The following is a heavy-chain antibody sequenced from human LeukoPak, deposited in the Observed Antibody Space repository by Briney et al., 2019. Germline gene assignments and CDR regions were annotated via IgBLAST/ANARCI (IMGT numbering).Heavy chain of an antibody. CDR3: AREAFSGGYYDDY. Sequence: SETLSLTCSVSGYSISSGYYWGWIRQPPGKGLEWIGSIYHSGSTYYNPSLKSRVTISVDTSNNQFSLKLTSVSAADTAVYYCAREAFSGGYYDDYWGQGTLVTVSS. CDR2: IYHSGST. J-gene: IGHJ4*02. V-gene: IGHV4-38-2*02. D-gene: IGHD3-22*01. CDR1: GYSISSGYY.